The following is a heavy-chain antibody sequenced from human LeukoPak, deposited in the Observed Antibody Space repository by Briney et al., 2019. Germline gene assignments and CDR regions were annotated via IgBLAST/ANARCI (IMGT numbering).Heavy chain of an antibody. CDR2: ISSSSSYT. CDR1: GFTFSDYY. D-gene: IGHD3-22*01. Sequence: GGSLRLSCAASGFTFSDYYMSWIRQAPGKGLEWVSYISSSSSYTNYADSVKGRFTISRDNAKNSLYPQMNSLRAEDTAVYYCARESGHYDSSGLDYWGQGTLVTVSS. V-gene: IGHV3-11*06. J-gene: IGHJ4*02. CDR3: ARESGHYDSSGLDY.